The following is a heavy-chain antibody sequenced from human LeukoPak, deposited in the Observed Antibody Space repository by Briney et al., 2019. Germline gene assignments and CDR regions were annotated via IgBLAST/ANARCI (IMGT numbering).Heavy chain of an antibody. CDR3: AEAGRTFDFQH. J-gene: IGHJ1*01. CDR1: GGTFSNYA. CDR2: IIPIFGTA. D-gene: IGHD3-16*01. V-gene: IGHV1-69*05. Sequence: SVKVSCXASGGTFSNYAISWVRQAPGQGLEWMGRIIPIFGTANYAQKFQGRVTITTDESTSTAYMELSSLRSEDTAVYYCAEAGRTFDFQHWGQGTLVTVSS.